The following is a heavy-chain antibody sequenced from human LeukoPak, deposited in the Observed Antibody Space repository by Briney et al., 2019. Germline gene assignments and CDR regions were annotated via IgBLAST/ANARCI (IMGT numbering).Heavy chain of an antibody. CDR1: GGSFSGYY. Sequence: SETLSLTCAVYGGSFSGYYWSWIRQPPGKGLEWIGEINHSGSTNYNPSLKSRVTISVDTSKNQFSLKLSSVTAADTAVYYCARVQSYDSSGYYYPPDYWGQGTLVTVSS. D-gene: IGHD3-22*01. J-gene: IGHJ4*02. V-gene: IGHV4-34*01. CDR2: INHSGST. CDR3: ARVQSYDSSGYYYPPDY.